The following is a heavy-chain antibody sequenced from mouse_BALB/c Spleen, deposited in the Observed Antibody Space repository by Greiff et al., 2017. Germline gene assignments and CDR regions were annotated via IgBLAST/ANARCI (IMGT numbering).Heavy chain of an antibody. CDR2: ISSGSSTI. CDR3: ASYDGYYEGAMDY. V-gene: IGHV5-17*02. D-gene: IGHD2-3*01. J-gene: IGHJ4*01. CDR1: GFTFSSFG. Sequence: EVMLVESGGGLVQPGGSRKLSCAASGFTFSSFGMHWVRQAPEKGLEWVAYISSGSSTIYYADTVKGRFTISRDNPKNTLFLQMTSLRSEDTAMYYCASYDGYYEGAMDYWGQGTSVTVSS.